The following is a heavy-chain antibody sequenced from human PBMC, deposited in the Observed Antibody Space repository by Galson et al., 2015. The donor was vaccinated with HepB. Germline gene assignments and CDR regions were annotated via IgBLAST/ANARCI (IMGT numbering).Heavy chain of an antibody. Sequence: SLRLSCPASGVTLSSYWMSWVRQAPGKGLEWVANIKQDGSEKYYVDSVKGRFTISRDNAENSLYLQMNSLRAEGTAVYYCAREGWLGAFDIWGQGTMVTVSS. D-gene: IGHD3-22*01. CDR1: GVTLSSYW. CDR2: IKQDGSEK. J-gene: IGHJ3*02. V-gene: IGHV3-7*01. CDR3: AREGWLGAFDI.